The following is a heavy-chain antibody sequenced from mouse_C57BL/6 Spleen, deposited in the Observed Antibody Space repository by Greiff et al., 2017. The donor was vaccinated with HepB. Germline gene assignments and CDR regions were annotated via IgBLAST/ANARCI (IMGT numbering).Heavy chain of an antibody. V-gene: IGHV1-66*01. D-gene: IGHD2-1*01. CDR2: IYPGSGNT. CDR3: ADYGTSPAWFAY. CDR1: GYSFTSYY. J-gene: IGHJ3*01. Sequence: VQLQQSGPELVKPGASVKISCKASGYSFTSYYIHWVKQRPGQGLEWIGWIYPGSGNTKYNEKFKGKATLTADTSSSTAYMQLSSLTSEDSAVYYCADYGTSPAWFAYWGQGTLVTVSA.